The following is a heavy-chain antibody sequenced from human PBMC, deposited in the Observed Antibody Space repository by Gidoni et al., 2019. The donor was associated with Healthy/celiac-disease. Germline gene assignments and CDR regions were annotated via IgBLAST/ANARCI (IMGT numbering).Heavy chain of an antibody. D-gene: IGHD2-2*01. J-gene: IGHJ6*02. CDR1: GGSFSGYY. CDR2: INHSGST. V-gene: IGHV4-34*01. Sequence: QVQLQQWGAGLLKPSETLSLTCAVYGGSFSGYYWIWIRHPPGKGLEWIGEINHSGSTNSNPSLKSRVTISVDTSKNQFSLKLSSVTAADTAVYYCARGGYCSSTSCYPSYYYYGMDVWGQGTTVTVSS. CDR3: ARGGYCSSTSCYPSYYYYGMDV.